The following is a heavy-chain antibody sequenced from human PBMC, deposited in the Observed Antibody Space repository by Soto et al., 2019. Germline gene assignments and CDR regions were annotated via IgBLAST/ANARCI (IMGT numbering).Heavy chain of an antibody. CDR3: AAYDFWSGYPIYGMDV. Sequence: SVKVYCKASGYTFTSYDINWGRQATVQGLEWMGWMNPNSGNTGYAQKFQGRVTMTRNTSISTAYMELSSLRSEDTAVYYCAAYDFWSGYPIYGMDVWGQGTTVTVSS. J-gene: IGHJ6*02. CDR2: MNPNSGNT. D-gene: IGHD3-3*01. CDR1: GYTFTSYD. V-gene: IGHV1-8*01.